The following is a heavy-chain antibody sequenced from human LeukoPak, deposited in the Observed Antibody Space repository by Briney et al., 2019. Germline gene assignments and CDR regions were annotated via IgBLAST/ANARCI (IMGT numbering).Heavy chain of an antibody. D-gene: IGHD1-7*01. V-gene: IGHV4-34*01. CDR3: ARGLLNWNYDY. CDR1: GGSFSGYY. Sequence: PSETLSLTCAVYGGSFSGYYWSWIRQPPGKGLEWIGEINHSGSTNYNPSLKSRVTISVDTSKNQFSLKLSSVTAADTAVYYCARGLLNWNYDYWGQGTLVTVSP. CDR2: INHSGST. J-gene: IGHJ4*02.